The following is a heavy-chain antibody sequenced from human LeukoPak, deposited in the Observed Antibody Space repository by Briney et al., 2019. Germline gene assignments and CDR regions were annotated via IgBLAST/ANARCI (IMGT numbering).Heavy chain of an antibody. D-gene: IGHD5-12*01. CDR1: GFTFSRYW. CDR3: AREGDVVDTIGSLDY. Sequence: GGSLRLSCEASGFTFSRYWMHWVRQAPGKGLVWVSRVNNDGSGTNYADSVKGRFIISRDNAKNTLYLQMSSLRAEDTAVYYCAREGDVVDTIGSLDYWGQGTLVTVSS. J-gene: IGHJ4*02. CDR2: VNNDGSGT. V-gene: IGHV3-74*01.